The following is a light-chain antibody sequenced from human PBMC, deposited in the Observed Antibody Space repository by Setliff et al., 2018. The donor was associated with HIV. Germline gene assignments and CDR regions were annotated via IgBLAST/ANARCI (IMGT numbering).Light chain of an antibody. CDR2: DVS. Sequence: QSALAQPASVSGSPGQSITISCTGTSSDVGGYNYVSWYQQHPGKAPKLMIYDVSNRPSGVSNLFSGSKSDNTASLTISGLQAEDEADYYCSSYTSSHVFGTGTKVTVL. J-gene: IGLJ1*01. V-gene: IGLV2-14*03. CDR1: SSDVGGYNY. CDR3: SSYTSSHV.